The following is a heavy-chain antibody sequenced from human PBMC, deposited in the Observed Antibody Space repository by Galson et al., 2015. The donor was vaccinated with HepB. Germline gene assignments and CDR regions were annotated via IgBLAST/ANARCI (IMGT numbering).Heavy chain of an antibody. CDR3: ARAVSSSWFFRGMDV. J-gene: IGHJ6*02. CDR2: IYSGGST. V-gene: IGHV3-53*01. Sequence: SLRLSCAASGFTVSSNYMSWVRQAPGKGLEWVSVIYSGGSTYYADSVKGRFTISRDNSKNTLYLQMNSLRAEDTAVYYCARAVSSSWFFRGMDVWGQGTTVTVSS. CDR1: GFTVSSNY. D-gene: IGHD6-13*01.